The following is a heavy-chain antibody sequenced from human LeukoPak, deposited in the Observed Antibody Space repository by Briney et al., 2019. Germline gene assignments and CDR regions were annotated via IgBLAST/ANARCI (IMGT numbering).Heavy chain of an antibody. CDR3: ARDRGYTQDY. Sequence: GGSLRLSCAASGFTFSSYCMHWVRQAPGKGLVWVSHIKCDGSTTNHPDSMKGRFTISRDNAKNTLYLQMNSLSAEDTAVYYCARDRGYTQDYWGLGTLVTVSS. V-gene: IGHV3-74*01. CDR1: GFTFSSYC. CDR2: IKCDGSTT. J-gene: IGHJ4*02. D-gene: IGHD5-12*01.